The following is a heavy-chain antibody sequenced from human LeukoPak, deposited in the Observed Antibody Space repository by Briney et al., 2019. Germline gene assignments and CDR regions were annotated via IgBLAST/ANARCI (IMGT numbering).Heavy chain of an antibody. Sequence: ASVKVSCKVSGYTLTELSMHWVRQAPGKGLEWMGRFDPEDGKAIYAQKFQGRVSMTEDTSTDTVYMELSSLRSEDTAVYYCATEGAYYDTGGYSDYWGQGTLVTVSS. J-gene: IGHJ4*02. D-gene: IGHD3-22*01. CDR3: ATEGAYYDTGGYSDY. V-gene: IGHV1-24*01. CDR2: FDPEDGKA. CDR1: GYTLTELS.